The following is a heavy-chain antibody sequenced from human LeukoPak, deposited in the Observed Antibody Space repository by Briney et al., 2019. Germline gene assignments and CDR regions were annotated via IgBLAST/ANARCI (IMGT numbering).Heavy chain of an antibody. V-gene: IGHV3-48*03. Sequence: PGGSLRLSCAASGFTFSTYEMTWVRQSPGKGLEWVSYISSSGSTIYYADSVKGRFTISRDNARNSLHLQMNSLRAEDTAVYYCAKDLHIAVAVYFDYWGQGTLVTVSS. CDR1: GFTFSTYE. CDR2: ISSSGSTI. CDR3: AKDLHIAVAVYFDY. D-gene: IGHD6-19*01. J-gene: IGHJ4*02.